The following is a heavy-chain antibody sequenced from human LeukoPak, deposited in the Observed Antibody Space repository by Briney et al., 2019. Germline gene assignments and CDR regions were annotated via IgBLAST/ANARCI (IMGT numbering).Heavy chain of an antibody. D-gene: IGHD6-13*01. V-gene: IGHV1-8*01. Sequence: ASVKVSCKASGYTFTSYDINWVRQATGQGLEWMGWMNPNSRNTGYAQKFQGRVTMTRNTSISTAYMELSSLRSEDTAVYYCAGAGYSSSWTHYYYYYMDVWGKGTTVTVSS. CDR1: GYTFTSYD. CDR2: MNPNSRNT. J-gene: IGHJ6*03. CDR3: AGAGYSSSWTHYYYYYMDV.